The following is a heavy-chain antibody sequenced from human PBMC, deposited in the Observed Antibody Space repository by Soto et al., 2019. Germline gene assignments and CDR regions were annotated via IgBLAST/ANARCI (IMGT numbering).Heavy chain of an antibody. Sequence: ASVKVSCKASGYTFTNYYMHWVRQAPGQGLEWMGIINPSGGSTSYAQKFQGRVTMTRDTSTSTVYMELSGLRSEDMAVYYCARVGTYNWFDPWGQGTLVTVSS. CDR2: INPSGGST. CDR3: ARVGTYNWFDP. D-gene: IGHD1-1*01. J-gene: IGHJ5*02. V-gene: IGHV1-46*03. CDR1: GYTFTNYY.